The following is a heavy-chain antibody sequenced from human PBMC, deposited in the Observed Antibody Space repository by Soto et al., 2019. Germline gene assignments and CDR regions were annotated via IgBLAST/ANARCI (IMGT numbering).Heavy chain of an antibody. Sequence: VQLEESGGDLVQPGGSLRLSCAASGFTLSAYWMTWVRQAQGKGLEWVANINRDGSKKSYLDSVRGRFTISRDNVGNALYLQMDILRADATALYCCARDVSPGSSSVYLDAFDIWGQGTMVTVSS. CDR3: ARDVSPGSSSVYLDAFDI. J-gene: IGHJ3*02. CDR2: INRDGSKK. V-gene: IGHV3-7*05. D-gene: IGHD6-13*01. CDR1: GFTLSAYW.